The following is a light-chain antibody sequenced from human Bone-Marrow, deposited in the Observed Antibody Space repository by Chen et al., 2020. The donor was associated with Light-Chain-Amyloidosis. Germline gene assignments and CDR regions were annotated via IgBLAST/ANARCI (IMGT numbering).Light chain of an antibody. Sequence: IVLTQSPGTLSLSPGERATLSCRASLSVTSSNLAWYQQKPGQAPRLLIYAASIRATGIPDRFSGSGSGTDFTLIISRLEPEYFALYYCHQYGLSPYSFGQGTKLEIK. V-gene: IGKV3-20*01. CDR1: LSVTSSN. CDR2: AAS. J-gene: IGKJ2*03. CDR3: HQYGLSPYS.